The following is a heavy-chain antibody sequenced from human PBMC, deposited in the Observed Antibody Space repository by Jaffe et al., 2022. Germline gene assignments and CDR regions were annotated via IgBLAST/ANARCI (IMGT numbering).Heavy chain of an antibody. D-gene: IGHD3-16*02. V-gene: IGHV4-38-2*01. Sequence: QVQLQESGPGLVKPSETLSLTCAVSGYSISSGYYWGWIRQPPGKGLEWIGSIYHSGSTYYNPSLKSRVTISVDTSKNQFSLKLSSVTAADTAVYYCARIDYDYVWGSYRYIDLNYFDYWGQGTLVTVSS. CDR1: GYSISSGYY. CDR3: ARIDYDYVWGSYRYIDLNYFDY. CDR2: IYHSGST. J-gene: IGHJ4*02.